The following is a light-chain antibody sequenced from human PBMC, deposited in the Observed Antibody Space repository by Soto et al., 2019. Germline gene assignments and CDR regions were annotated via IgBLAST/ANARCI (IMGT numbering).Light chain of an antibody. V-gene: IGKV1D-16*01. J-gene: IGKJ4*01. CDR3: QQYNIYPLT. CDR1: QDINSY. CDR2: AAS. Sequence: DVQMTQSPSSLSASVGDRVTITCRASQDINSYLAWYQQKPGNAPKSLIYAASSLQTGVSSRFSGSESGTDFTLTINNLQPEDSATYYCQQYNIYPLTFGGGTKVEIK.